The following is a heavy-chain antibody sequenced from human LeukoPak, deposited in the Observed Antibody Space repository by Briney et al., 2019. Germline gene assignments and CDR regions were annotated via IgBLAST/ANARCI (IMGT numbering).Heavy chain of an antibody. J-gene: IGHJ5*02. Sequence: NPSETLSLTCTVSGGSISSYYWSWIRQPPGKGLEWIGYIYYSGSTNYNPSLKSRVTISVDTSKNQFSLKLSSVTAADTAVYYCAREVDGVRGVTLNWFDPWGQGTLVTVSS. V-gene: IGHV4-59*01. CDR1: GGSISSYY. CDR3: AREVDGVRGVTLNWFDP. D-gene: IGHD3-10*01. CDR2: IYYSGST.